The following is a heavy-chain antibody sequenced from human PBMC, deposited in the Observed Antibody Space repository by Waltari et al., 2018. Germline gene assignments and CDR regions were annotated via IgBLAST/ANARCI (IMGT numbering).Heavy chain of an antibody. CDR1: NTSIRTYY. Sequence: QVQLQESGPGLVKPSETLSLTCSVSNTSIRTYYWGWVRQPPGKGLELSGYIRDSGSTEYNPSLKSRVTISADTSKNQVSVKLHSVTAADTAVYYCAGSSKWYEVVFGYWGQGILVTVSS. V-gene: IGHV4-59*08. CDR2: IRDSGST. CDR3: AGSSKWYEVVFGY. J-gene: IGHJ4*02. D-gene: IGHD2-8*01.